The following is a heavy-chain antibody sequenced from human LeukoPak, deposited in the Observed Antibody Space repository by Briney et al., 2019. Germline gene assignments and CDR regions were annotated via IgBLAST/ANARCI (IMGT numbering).Heavy chain of an antibody. V-gene: IGHV4-59*08. CDR3: ARHAGYSYANDYYCMDV. Sequence: SETLSLTCTVSVGSISSYYWSWIRQPPGKGLEWIGDVYSSGSPNYNPSLKSRVTLSVDTSKNQCSLKLSSVTAADTAVYYCARHAGYSYANDYYCMDVWGQGTTVTVSS. CDR2: VYSSGSP. J-gene: IGHJ6*02. D-gene: IGHD5-18*01. CDR1: VGSISSYY.